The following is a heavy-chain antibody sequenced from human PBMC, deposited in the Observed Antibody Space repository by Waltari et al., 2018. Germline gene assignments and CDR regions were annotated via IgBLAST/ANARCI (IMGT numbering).Heavy chain of an antibody. D-gene: IGHD3-16*02. J-gene: IGHJ4*02. CDR3: ATGMITCGGVIPREGGDY. V-gene: IGHV1-69-2*01. CDR1: GYTFTDYY. CDR2: VDPEEGET. Sequence: EVQLVQSGAEVKKPGATVKISCKVSGYTFTDYYMHWVQQAPGKGLEWMGLVDPEEGETIDAEKIKGRGTITADTSTDTAYRELSSLRYEDTAVYYWATGMITCGGVIPREGGDYWGQGMLVTVSS.